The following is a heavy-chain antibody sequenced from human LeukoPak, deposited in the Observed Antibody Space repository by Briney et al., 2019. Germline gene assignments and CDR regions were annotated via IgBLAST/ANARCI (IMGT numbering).Heavy chain of an antibody. Sequence: PGGSLRLSCAASGFTFNNYGMSWVRQAPGKGLEWVSAISGSGGSTFYADSVKGRFTISRDNSKNTLYLQMNSLRAEDTAVYYCTKGTIWLPFDYWGQGTLVSVSS. V-gene: IGHV3-23*01. CDR3: TKGTIWLPFDY. J-gene: IGHJ4*02. CDR2: ISGSGGST. CDR1: GFTFNNYG. D-gene: IGHD5-18*01.